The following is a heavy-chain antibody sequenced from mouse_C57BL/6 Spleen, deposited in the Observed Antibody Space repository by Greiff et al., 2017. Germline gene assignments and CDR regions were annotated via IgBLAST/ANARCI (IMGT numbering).Heavy chain of an antibody. V-gene: IGHV1-80*01. CDR3: ARGGYYGSSYPWFAY. J-gene: IGHJ3*01. Sequence: VKLMESGAELVKPGASVKISCKASGYAFSSYWMNWVKQRPGKGLEWIGQIYPGDGDTNYNGKFKGKATLTADKSSSTAYMQLSSLTSEDSAVYFCARGGYYGSSYPWFAYWGQGTLVTVSA. CDR2: IYPGDGDT. D-gene: IGHD1-1*01. CDR1: GYAFSSYW.